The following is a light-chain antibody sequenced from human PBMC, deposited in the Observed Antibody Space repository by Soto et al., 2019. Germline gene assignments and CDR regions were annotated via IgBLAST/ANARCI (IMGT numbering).Light chain of an antibody. J-gene: IGKJ1*01. CDR2: KAS. CDR3: QHYNSYSEP. V-gene: IGKV1-5*03. CDR1: QTISSW. Sequence: DIQMTQSPSTLSGSVGDRVTITCRASQTISSWLAGYQKKPGKAPKLLIYKASTLKSGVPSRFSGSGSGTEFTLTISSLQPDDFATYYCQHYNSYSEPFGQGTKVDIK.